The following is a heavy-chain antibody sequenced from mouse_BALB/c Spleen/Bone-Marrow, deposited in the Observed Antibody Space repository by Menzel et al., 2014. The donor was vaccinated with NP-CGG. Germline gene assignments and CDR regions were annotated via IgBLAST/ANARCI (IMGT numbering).Heavy chain of an antibody. CDR3: TRQRNWDHYAMDY. D-gene: IGHD4-1*01. CDR1: GFTFSTYG. V-gene: IGHV5-6*01. CDR2: ISSGGGYT. Sequence: EVKLMESGRDLVKPGGSLKLSCAASGFTFSTYGMSWVRQTPDKRLEWVATISSGGGYTYYPDSVKGRFTISRDNANNTLYLQMSSLKSEDAAMYYCTRQRNWDHYAMDYWGQGTSVTVSS. J-gene: IGHJ4*01.